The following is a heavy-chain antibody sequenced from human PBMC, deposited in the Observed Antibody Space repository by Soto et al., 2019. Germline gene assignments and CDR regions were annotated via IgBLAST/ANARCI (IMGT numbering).Heavy chain of an antibody. CDR1: GGTFSSYA. CDR3: ASTATYYVWGSYRTDDY. Sequence: ASVKVSCKASGGTFSSYAISWVRQAPGQGLEWMGGIIPIFGTANYAQKFQGRVTITADESTSTAYMELSSLRSEDTAVYYCASTATYYVWGSYRTDDYWGQGTLVTVSS. CDR2: IIPIFGTA. V-gene: IGHV1-69*13. D-gene: IGHD3-16*02. J-gene: IGHJ4*02.